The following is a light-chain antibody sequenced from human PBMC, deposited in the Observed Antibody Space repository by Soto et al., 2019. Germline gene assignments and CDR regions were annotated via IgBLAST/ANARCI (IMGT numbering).Light chain of an antibody. CDR2: AAS. V-gene: IGKV1-39*01. J-gene: IGKJ1*01. Sequence: DIQMTQSPSSLSASVEDRVIITCRASQSISNHLNWYQQKPGKAPKLLIFAASSLQSGVPSRFSGSGSGTEFTLTISRLQPDDFATYYCQQYNVYSPTFGQGTKVDIK. CDR3: QQYNVYSPT. CDR1: QSISNH.